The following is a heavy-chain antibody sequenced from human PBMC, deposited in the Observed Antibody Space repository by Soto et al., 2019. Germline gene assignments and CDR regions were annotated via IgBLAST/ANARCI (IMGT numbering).Heavy chain of an antibody. CDR3: AKDRGITIFGVVIKGYYYYYGMDV. CDR1: GFTFSSYG. D-gene: IGHD3-3*01. Sequence: GGSLRLSCAASGFTFSSYGMHWVRQAPGKGLEWVAVISYDGSNKYYADSVKGRFTISRDNAKNTLYLQMNSLRAEDTAVYYCAKDRGITIFGVVIKGYYYYYGMDVWGQGTTVTVS. CDR2: ISYDGSNK. V-gene: IGHV3-30*18. J-gene: IGHJ6*02.